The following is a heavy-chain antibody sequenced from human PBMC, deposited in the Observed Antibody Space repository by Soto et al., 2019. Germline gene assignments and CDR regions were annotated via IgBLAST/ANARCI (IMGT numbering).Heavy chain of an antibody. CDR1: GYSFTNYW. CDR3: ARHGPRVYYDNSDYYYYGMDV. J-gene: IGHJ6*02. Sequence: GESLKISCKGSGYSFTNYWIGWVRQMPGKGLEWMGIIYPGDSDARYSPSFRGQVTMSVDKSISTAYLQWRSLKASDTAMYYCARHGPRVYYDNSDYYYYGMDVWGQGTTVTVSS. V-gene: IGHV5-51*01. D-gene: IGHD3-22*01. CDR2: IYPGDSDA.